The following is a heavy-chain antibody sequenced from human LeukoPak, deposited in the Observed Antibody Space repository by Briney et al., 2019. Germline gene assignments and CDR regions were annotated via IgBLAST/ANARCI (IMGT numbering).Heavy chain of an antibody. CDR1: GFSSNSYW. D-gene: IGHD3-10*01. V-gene: IGHV3-74*01. Sequence: GGSLRLSCAASGFSSNSYWMHWARQAPGRGLVWVARINGDGSSINYADSVKGRFTISRDNAKNTLYLQMNSLRVEVTAVYYCARGRGPYGWFDPWGQGTLVTVSS. J-gene: IGHJ5*02. CDR2: INGDGSSI. CDR3: ARGRGPYGWFDP.